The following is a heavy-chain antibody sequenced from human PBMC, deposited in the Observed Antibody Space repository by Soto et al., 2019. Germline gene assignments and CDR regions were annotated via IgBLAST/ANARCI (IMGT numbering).Heavy chain of an antibody. CDR1: GGSISSGGYY. D-gene: IGHD3-22*01. CDR2: IYYSGST. V-gene: IGHV4-31*02. CDR3: ARETRDYYDSSGYYPGAFDI. J-gene: IGHJ3*02. Sequence: SETLSLTXTVSGGSISSGGYYWSWIRQHPGKGLEWIGYIYYSGSTYYNPSLKSRVTISVDTSKNQFSLKLSSVTAADTAVYYCARETRDYYDSSGYYPGAFDIWGQGTMVTVSS.